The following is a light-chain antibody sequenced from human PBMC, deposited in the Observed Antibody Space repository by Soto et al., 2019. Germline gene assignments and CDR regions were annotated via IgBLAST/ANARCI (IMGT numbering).Light chain of an antibody. CDR2: KAS. V-gene: IGKV1-5*03. J-gene: IGKJ5*01. CDR1: QSISSW. CDR3: QPYNRYAPIT. Sequence: DIQMTQSPSTLSASVGDRVTITCRASQSISSWLAWYQQKPGKAPQLLIYKASSLESGVPSRFSGSGSGTEIPLSISSPQPDEFAAQCYQPYNRYAPITFGQGTSLEIQ.